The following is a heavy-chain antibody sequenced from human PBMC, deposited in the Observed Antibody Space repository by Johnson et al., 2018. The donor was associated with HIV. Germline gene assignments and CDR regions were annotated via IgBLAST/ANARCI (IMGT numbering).Heavy chain of an antibody. CDR3: ARERQQLVKGGVFDI. CDR2: IKQDGSEK. V-gene: IGHV3-7*05. CDR1: RFTFSSYW. J-gene: IGHJ3*02. D-gene: IGHD6-13*01. Sequence: EVQVLESGGGLVQPGGSLRLSCAASRFTFSSYWMSWVRQAPGKGLEWVANIKQDGSEKYYVDSVKGRFTISRDNAKNSLYLQMNSLRAEDMAVYYCARERQQLVKGGVFDIWGQGTMVTVSS.